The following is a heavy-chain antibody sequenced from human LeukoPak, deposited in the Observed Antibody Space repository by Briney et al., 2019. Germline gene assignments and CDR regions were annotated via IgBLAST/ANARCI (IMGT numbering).Heavy chain of an antibody. J-gene: IGHJ4*02. CDR2: IKQDGSEK. Sequence: PGGALRLSCAASWFNFKSHLVSWVRPAPGEGLEGVANIKQDGSEKFYVDSVKGRFTISRDNAKNSLYLQMNSLRAEDTAIYYCAKTYYYSSGNFWGQGTLVTVSS. D-gene: IGHD3-10*01. V-gene: IGHV3-7*01. CDR3: AKTYYYSSGNF. CDR1: WFNFKSHL.